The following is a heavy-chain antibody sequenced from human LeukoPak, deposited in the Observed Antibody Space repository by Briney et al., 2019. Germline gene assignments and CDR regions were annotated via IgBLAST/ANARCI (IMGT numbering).Heavy chain of an antibody. CDR1: GFTFSSYW. Sequence: PGGSLRLSCAASGFTFSSYWVHWVRQDPGKGLVWVSPINSDGSSTSYADSVKGRFTISRDNAKNTLSLQMNSLRAEDTAVYYCARVGGSNAFDIWGQGTMVIVSS. CDR2: INSDGSST. CDR3: ARVGGSNAFDI. V-gene: IGHV3-74*01. D-gene: IGHD1-26*01. J-gene: IGHJ3*02.